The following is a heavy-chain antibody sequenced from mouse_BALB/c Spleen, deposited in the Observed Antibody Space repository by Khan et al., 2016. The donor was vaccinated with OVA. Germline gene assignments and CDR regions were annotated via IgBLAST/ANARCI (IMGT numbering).Heavy chain of an antibody. Sequence: EVQLQESGPGLVKPSQTVSLTCTVTGYSITNGNHWWNWIRHVSGNKLEWMGYISSSGSTDSHPSLKRQISITRDTSKTQLFLQANSVCSEEIATYYSARGVSVFDYWGQGTTLTVSA. J-gene: IGHJ2*01. CDR2: ISSSGST. CDR1: GYSITNGNHW. V-gene: IGHV3-4*02. CDR3: ARGVSVFDY. D-gene: IGHD6-2*01.